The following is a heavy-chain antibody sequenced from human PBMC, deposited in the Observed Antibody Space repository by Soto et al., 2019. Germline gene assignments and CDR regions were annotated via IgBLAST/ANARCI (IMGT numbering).Heavy chain of an antibody. D-gene: IGHD5-12*01. J-gene: IGHJ4*02. CDR2: IRNKAYGGTT. CDR3: TRDGRYSGYPPPAF. Sequence: PGGSLRLSCTASGFTFADYILSWFRQAPGEGLEWLGFIRNKAYGGTTEYAASVKGRFTISRDDSKSIAYLLMNSLKTEDTAMYYCTRDGRYSGYPPPAFWGQGTLVTVSS. V-gene: IGHV3-49*03. CDR1: GFTFADYI.